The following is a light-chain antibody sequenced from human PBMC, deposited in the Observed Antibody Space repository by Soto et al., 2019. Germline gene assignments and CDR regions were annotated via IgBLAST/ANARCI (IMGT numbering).Light chain of an antibody. CDR3: SSYTTSSTLV. CDR1: SSDVGNYNF. V-gene: IGLV2-14*01. J-gene: IGLJ3*02. Sequence: QSALTQPASVSGSPGQSITISCTGTSSDVGNYNFVSWFQQHPGNAPKLMIYEVSSRPPGVSNRFSGSKSGNTASLTISGLQAEDEADYYCSSYTTSSTLVFGGGTKVTVL. CDR2: EVS.